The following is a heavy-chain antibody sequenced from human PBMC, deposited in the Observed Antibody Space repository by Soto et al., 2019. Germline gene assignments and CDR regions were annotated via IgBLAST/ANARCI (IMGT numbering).Heavy chain of an antibody. D-gene: IGHD6-13*01. CDR1: GFTFSSYG. CDR3: AKEYGSSSLSPDFDY. V-gene: IGHV3-30*18. Sequence: QVQLVESGGGVVQPGRSLRLSCAASGFTFSSYGMHWVRQAPGKGLEWVAVISYDGSNKYYADSVKGRFTISRDNSKNTLYLQMNSQRAEDTAVYYCAKEYGSSSLSPDFDYWGQGTLVTVSS. CDR2: ISYDGSNK. J-gene: IGHJ4*02.